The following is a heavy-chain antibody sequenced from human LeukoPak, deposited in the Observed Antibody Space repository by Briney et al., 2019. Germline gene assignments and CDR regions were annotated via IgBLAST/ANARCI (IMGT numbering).Heavy chain of an antibody. CDR1: GFTFSNYV. CDR3: AKGWQVGY. D-gene: IGHD3-10*01. CDR2: FSGGGGST. V-gene: IGHV3-23*01. J-gene: IGHJ4*02. Sequence: PGGSLRLSCAASGFTFSNYVMSWGRQAPGKGLEWVSSFSGGGGSTYYADSVKGRFTISTDNSKNTLYLQMNSLRAEDTAVYYCAKGWQVGYWGQGTLVTVSS.